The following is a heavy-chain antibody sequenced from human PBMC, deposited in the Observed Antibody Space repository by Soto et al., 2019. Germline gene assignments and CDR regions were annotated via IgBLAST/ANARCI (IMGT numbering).Heavy chain of an antibody. CDR1: GFTFDDYA. V-gene: IGHV3-9*01. CDR3: AKDSGSSGYPPTFDP. D-gene: IGHD3-22*01. J-gene: IGHJ5*02. Sequence: EVQLVESGGGLVQPGRSLRLSCAASGFTFDDYAMHWVRQAPGKGLEWVSGISWNSGSIGYADSVKGRFTISRDNAKNSLDLQMNSLRAEDTALYYCAKDSGSSGYPPTFDPWGQGTLFTVSS. CDR2: ISWNSGSI.